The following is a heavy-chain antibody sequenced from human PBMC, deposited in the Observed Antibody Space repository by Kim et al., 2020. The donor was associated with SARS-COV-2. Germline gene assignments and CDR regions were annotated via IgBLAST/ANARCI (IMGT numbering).Heavy chain of an antibody. CDR3: ASTETYYYDSSGSPFDY. D-gene: IGHD3-22*01. CDR2: ISSSSSYI. Sequence: GGSLRLSCAASGFTFSSYSMNWVRQAPGKGLEWVSSISSSSSYIYYADSVKGRFTISRDNAKNSLYLQMNSLRAEDTAVYYCASTETYYYDSSGSPFDYWGQGTLVTVSS. J-gene: IGHJ4*02. V-gene: IGHV3-21*01. CDR1: GFTFSSYS.